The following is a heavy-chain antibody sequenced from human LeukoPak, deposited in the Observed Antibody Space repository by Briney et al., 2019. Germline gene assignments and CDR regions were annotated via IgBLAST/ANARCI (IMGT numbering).Heavy chain of an antibody. CDR3: ARRGDYYDSINYPLALDI. Sequence: SETLSLTCAVSGGSISSGGYSWSWIRQPPGKGLEWIGYIYHSGSTYYNPSLKSRVTISVDRSKNQFSLKLSSVTAADTAVYYCARRGDYYDSINYPLALDIWGQGTIITVSS. V-gene: IGHV4-30-2*01. CDR2: IYHSGST. D-gene: IGHD3-22*01. J-gene: IGHJ3*02. CDR1: GGSISSGGYS.